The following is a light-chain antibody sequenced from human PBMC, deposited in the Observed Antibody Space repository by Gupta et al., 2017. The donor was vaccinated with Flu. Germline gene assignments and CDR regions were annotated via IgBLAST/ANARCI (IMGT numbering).Light chain of an antibody. CDR1: QSVSSN. Sequence: EIVMTQSPATLSVSPGERATLSCRANQSVSSNLAWYQHKPGQSPRLLIYGASTMDTGIPARFSGSGYGTELTLTISSLQSEDFAVYYCQQDKNWPPITFGRGTKVDIK. CDR2: GAS. J-gene: IGKJ4*01. CDR3: QQDKNWPPIT. V-gene: IGKV3-15*01.